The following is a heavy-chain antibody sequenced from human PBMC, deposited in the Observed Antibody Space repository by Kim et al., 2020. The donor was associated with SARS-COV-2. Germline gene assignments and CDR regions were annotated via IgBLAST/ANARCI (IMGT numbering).Heavy chain of an antibody. J-gene: IGHJ4*02. Sequence: ASVKVSCKASGYTFTSYGISWVRQAPGQGLEWMGWIIAYYGNTNYAQKFQGRVTMTTDTSTSTAYMELSSLRSDDTAVYYCASDRGGYYPKESLDYWGQGTLVTVSS. CDR3: ASDRGGYYPKESLDY. CDR1: GYTFTSYG. CDR2: IIAYYGNT. V-gene: IGHV1-18*01. D-gene: IGHD5-12*01.